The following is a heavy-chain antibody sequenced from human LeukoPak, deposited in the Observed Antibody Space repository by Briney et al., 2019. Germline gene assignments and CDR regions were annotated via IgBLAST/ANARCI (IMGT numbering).Heavy chain of an antibody. V-gene: IGHV5-51*01. CDR2: IYPGDSDT. Sequence: PGESLKISCKGSGYSFTNYWIGWVRQMPGKGLEWMGIIYPGDSDTRYSPSFQGQVTISADKSIGTAYLQWSSPKASDTAMYYCARRGYCSGANCHSNAFDIWGQGTMVTVSS. CDR3: ARRGYCSGANCHSNAFDI. D-gene: IGHD2-15*01. CDR1: GYSFTNYW. J-gene: IGHJ3*02.